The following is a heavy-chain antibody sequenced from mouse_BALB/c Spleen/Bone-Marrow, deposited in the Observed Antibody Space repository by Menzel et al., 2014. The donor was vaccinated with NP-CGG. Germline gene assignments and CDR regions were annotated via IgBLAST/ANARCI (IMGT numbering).Heavy chain of an antibody. J-gene: IGHJ1*01. CDR3: ARLNYYGNLFV. CDR2: INPDSSTI. CDR1: GFDFSRFW. V-gene: IGHV4-1*02. D-gene: IGHD1-1*01. Sequence: EVQRVESGGGLVQPGGSLKLSCAASGFDFSRFWMSWVRQAPGKGLEWIGEINPDSSTINYTPSLKDKLIIARDNAKNTLCMQMSKVRSEDTAFYYCARLNYYGNLFVWGAGTTVTVSS.